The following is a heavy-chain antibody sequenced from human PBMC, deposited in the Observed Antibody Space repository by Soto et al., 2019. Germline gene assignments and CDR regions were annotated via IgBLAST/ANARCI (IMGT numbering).Heavy chain of an antibody. Sequence: PGGSLRLSCAASGFTVSSNYMSWVRQAPGKGLEWVSVIYSGGSTYYADSVKGRFTISRDNSKNTLYLQMNSLRAEDTAVYYCARDLGQLPHKAYYYYYGMDVWGQGTTVTVSS. D-gene: IGHD2-2*01. CDR1: GFTVSSNY. V-gene: IGHV3-53*01. J-gene: IGHJ6*02. CDR3: ARDLGQLPHKAYYYYYGMDV. CDR2: IYSGGST.